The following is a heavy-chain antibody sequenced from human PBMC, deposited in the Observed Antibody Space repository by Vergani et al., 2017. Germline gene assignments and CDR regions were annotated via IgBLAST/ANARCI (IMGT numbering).Heavy chain of an antibody. J-gene: IGHJ6*01. Sequence: QVQLEESGPGLVKLSETLSLTCTVSGGSSNTYYWSWIRQSPGKGLEWIGYIYSTGSTNYNPSLNSRVTMSVDTAKNQFSLKLRSVTAADTAVYFCARVMYRDEASTGYRLEGMDIWGQGTTVTISS. V-gene: IGHV4-59*13. CDR1: GGSSNTYY. CDR2: IYSTGST. CDR3: ARVMYRDEASTGYRLEGMDI. D-gene: IGHD3-9*01.